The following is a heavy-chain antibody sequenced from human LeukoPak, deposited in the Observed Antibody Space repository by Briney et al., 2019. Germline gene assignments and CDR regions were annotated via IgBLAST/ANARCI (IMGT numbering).Heavy chain of an antibody. D-gene: IGHD3-22*01. CDR2: ISYGGNNK. Sequence: LRLSCAASGFSFSNYAMHWVRQVPGKGLEWVAVISYGGNNKYYADSVKGRFTISRDNSKNTLYLQMNSLRAEDMAVFYCARGQFRLSSYESSAFDYWGQGTLVTVSS. CDR3: ARGQFRLSSYESSAFDY. V-gene: IGHV3-30*04. J-gene: IGHJ4*02. CDR1: GFSFSNYA.